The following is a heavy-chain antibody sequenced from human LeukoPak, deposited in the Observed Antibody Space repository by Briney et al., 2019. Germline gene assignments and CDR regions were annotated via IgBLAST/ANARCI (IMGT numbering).Heavy chain of an antibody. CDR2: INHSGST. V-gene: IGHV4-34*01. D-gene: IGHD6-19*01. Sequence: GSLRLSCAASGFTFSSFGVNWIRQPPGKGLEWIGEINHSGSTNYNPSLKSRVTISVDTSKNQFSLKLSSVTAADTAVYYCARGGELYSSGWYGDYWGQGTLVTVSS. J-gene: IGHJ4*02. CDR1: GFTFSSFG. CDR3: ARGGELYSSGWYGDY.